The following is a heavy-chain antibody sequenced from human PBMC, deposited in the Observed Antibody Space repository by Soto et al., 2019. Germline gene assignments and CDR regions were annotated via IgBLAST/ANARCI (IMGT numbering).Heavy chain of an antibody. CDR3: ARDPSSSGRRGYYYYGMDV. D-gene: IGHD6-19*01. CDR2: ISYDGSNK. CDR1: GFTFSSYA. Sequence: GGSLRLSCAASGFTFSSYAMHWVRQAPGKGLEWVAVISYDGSNKYYADSVKGRFTISRGNSKNTLYLQMNSLRAEDTAVYYCARDPSSSGRRGYYYYGMDVWGQGTTVTVSS. J-gene: IGHJ6*02. V-gene: IGHV3-30-3*01.